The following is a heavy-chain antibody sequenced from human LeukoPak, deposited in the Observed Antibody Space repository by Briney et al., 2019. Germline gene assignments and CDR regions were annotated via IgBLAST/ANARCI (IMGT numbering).Heavy chain of an antibody. D-gene: IGHD6-13*01. J-gene: IGHJ4*02. CDR1: GFTVSSNY. V-gene: IGHV3-66*01. Sequence: GGSLRLSCAASGFTVSSNYMYWVRQAPGKGLEWVAVIYSGGTTFYADSVKGRFTISRDNAKNSLYLQMNSLRAEDTAVYYCARDSSVDYWGQGTLVTVSS. CDR2: IYSGGTT. CDR3: ARDSSVDY.